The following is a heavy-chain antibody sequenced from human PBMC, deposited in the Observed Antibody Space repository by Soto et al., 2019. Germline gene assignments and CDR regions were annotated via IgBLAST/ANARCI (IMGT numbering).Heavy chain of an antibody. CDR1: GYSFSSYG. V-gene: IGHV3-33*01. CDR3: ARDPGIASYYFDY. Sequence: QVQLVESGGGVVQPGRSLRLSCEASGYSFSSYGMHWVRQAPGKGLEWVAVIRYDGSKEYYPDSVKGRFAISRDDSKNTLYLEMNSLRGEDTAVYYCARDPGIASYYFDYWGQGTLVTVSS. CDR2: IRYDGSKE. D-gene: IGHD6-13*01. J-gene: IGHJ4*02.